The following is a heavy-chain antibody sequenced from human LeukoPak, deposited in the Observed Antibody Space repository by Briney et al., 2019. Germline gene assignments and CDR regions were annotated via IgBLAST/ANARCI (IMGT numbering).Heavy chain of an antibody. CDR2: IYYSGST. J-gene: IGHJ4*02. CDR1: GGSTSNYH. D-gene: IGHD1-7*01. Sequence: SETLSLTCTVSGGSTSNYHWSWIRQPPGKGLEWIGYIYYSGSTNYNPSLKSRVTISVDTSKNQFSLKLRSVTAADTAVYYCARGIQDVYGYNWNLFDYWGQGTLVTVSS. CDR3: ARGIQDVYGYNWNLFDY. V-gene: IGHV4-59*01.